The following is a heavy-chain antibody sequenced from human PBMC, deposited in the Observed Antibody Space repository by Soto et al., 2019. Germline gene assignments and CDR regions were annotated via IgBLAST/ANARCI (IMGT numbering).Heavy chain of an antibody. CDR1: GGSFSGYY. D-gene: IGHD3-16*01. CDR2: INHSGST. CDR3: ARGLILNWFDP. Sequence: PSETLSLTCAVYGGSFSGYYWSWIRQRPGKGLEWIGEINHSGSTNYNPSLKSRVTISVDTSKNQFSLKLSSVTAADTAVYYCARGLILNWFDPWGQGTLVAVSS. V-gene: IGHV4-34*01. J-gene: IGHJ5*02.